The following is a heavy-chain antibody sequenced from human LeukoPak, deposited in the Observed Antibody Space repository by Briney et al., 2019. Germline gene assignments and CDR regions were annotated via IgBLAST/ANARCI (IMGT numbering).Heavy chain of an antibody. Sequence: GGSLRLSCAVSGFTFSSYEMNWVRQAPGKGLEWLSYISATSNSIYYADSVRGRFTISRDNGKNSLYLQMNSLRAEDTAIYYCARASYDSNGYYRIDIWGQGTMVTVSS. CDR3: ARASYDSNGYYRIDI. CDR2: ISATSNSI. V-gene: IGHV3-48*03. J-gene: IGHJ3*02. CDR1: GFTFSSYE. D-gene: IGHD3-22*01.